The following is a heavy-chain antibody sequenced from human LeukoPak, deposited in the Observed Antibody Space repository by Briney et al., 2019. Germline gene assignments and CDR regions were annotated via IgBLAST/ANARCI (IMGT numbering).Heavy chain of an antibody. D-gene: IGHD2-2*01. J-gene: IGHJ6*03. CDR3: ARELIEEKYPLYYYYYMDV. CDR2: IYTRGST. V-gene: IGHV4-61*02. Sequence: SETLSLTCTVSGGSISSGSYYWSWIRQPAGKGLEWIGRIYTRGSTNYNPSLKSRVTISVDTSKNQFSLKLSSVTAADTAVYYCARELIEEKYPLYYYYYMDVWGKGTTVTVSS. CDR1: GGSISSGSYY.